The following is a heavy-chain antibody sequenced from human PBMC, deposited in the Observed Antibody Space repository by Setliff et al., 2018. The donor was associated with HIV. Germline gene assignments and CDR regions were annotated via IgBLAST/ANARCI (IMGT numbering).Heavy chain of an antibody. V-gene: IGHV4-39*02. J-gene: IGHJ4*02. D-gene: IGHD6-13*01. CDR1: GGSISSSSYY. Sequence: SETLSLTCTVSGGSISSSSYYWGWIRQSPGKGLEWIGTIYYTGSTYYNPSLKSRVTISVDTSKNQFSLKLSSVTAADTAVYYCAKEARGIPTTGTGYWGQGALVTVSS. CDR2: IYYTGST. CDR3: AKEARGIPTTGTGY.